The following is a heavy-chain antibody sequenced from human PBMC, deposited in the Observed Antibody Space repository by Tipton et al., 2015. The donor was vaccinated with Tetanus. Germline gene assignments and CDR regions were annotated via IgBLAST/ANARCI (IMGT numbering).Heavy chain of an antibody. Sequence: LRLSCIVSGGSVSGSSHYWTWIRQPPGKGLEWIGNIYNIARTNYNPSLRSRVTMSVDTSKNQFYLQLSSVTAADTAVYFCARASQRTFEFWGQGTLVAVSS. V-gene: IGHV4-61*01. CDR2: IYNIART. CDR1: GGSVSGSSHY. CDR3: ARASQRTFEF. J-gene: IGHJ4*02. D-gene: IGHD5-18*01.